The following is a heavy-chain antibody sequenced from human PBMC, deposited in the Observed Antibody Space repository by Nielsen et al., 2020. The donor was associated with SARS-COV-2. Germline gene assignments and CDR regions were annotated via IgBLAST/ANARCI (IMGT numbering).Heavy chain of an antibody. CDR2: ISWNSGSI. CDR3: ATLPAAMNYYYGMDV. J-gene: IGHJ6*02. V-gene: IGHV3-9*01. Sequence: SLKISCAASGFTFDDYAMHWVRQAPGKGLEWVSGISWNSGSIGYVDSVKGRFTISRDNAKNSLYLQMNSLRAEDTALYYCATLPAAMNYYYGMDVWGQGTTVTVSS. CDR1: GFTFDDYA. D-gene: IGHD2-2*01.